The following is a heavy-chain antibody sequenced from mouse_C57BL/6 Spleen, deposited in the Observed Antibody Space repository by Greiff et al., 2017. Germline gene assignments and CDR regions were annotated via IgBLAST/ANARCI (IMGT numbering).Heavy chain of an antibody. J-gene: IGHJ4*01. Sequence: DVQLVESGGGLVQPKGSLKLSCAASGFSFNTYAMNWVRQAPGKGLEWVARIRSKSNNYATYYADSVKDRFTISRDDSESMLYLQMNNLKTEDTAMYYCVRHNTAPYAMDYWGQGTSVTVSS. CDR3: VRHNTAPYAMDY. V-gene: IGHV10-1*01. CDR2: IRSKSNNYAT. D-gene: IGHD3-1*01. CDR1: GFSFNTYA.